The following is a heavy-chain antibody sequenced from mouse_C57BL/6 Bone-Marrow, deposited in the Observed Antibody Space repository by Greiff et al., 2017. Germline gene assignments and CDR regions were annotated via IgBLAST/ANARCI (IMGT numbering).Heavy chain of an antibody. Sequence: VQLQQPGAELVMPGASVKLSCKASGYTFTSYWMHWVKQRPGQGLEWIGEIDPSDSYTNYNQKFKGKSTLTVDKSSSTAYMQLSSLTSEDSAVYYCASSGDYDLYAMDYWGQGTSVTVSS. CDR2: IDPSDSYT. V-gene: IGHV1-69*01. J-gene: IGHJ4*01. D-gene: IGHD2-4*01. CDR1: GYTFTSYW. CDR3: ASSGDYDLYAMDY.